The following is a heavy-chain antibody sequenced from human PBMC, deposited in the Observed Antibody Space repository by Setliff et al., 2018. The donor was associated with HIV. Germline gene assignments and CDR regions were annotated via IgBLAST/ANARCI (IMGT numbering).Heavy chain of an antibody. D-gene: IGHD3-22*01. CDR1: GGSISNYY. CDR3: ARDHRPYFYDKAWFDP. CDR2: IHYSGST. J-gene: IGHJ5*02. Sequence: SETLSLTCTVSGGSISNYYWSWIRQPPGKGLEWIGYIHYSGSTNYNPSLKSRVTISIDTSKNQFSLRLSSVTAADTAVYYCARDHRPYFYDKAWFDPWGQGTLVTVSS. V-gene: IGHV4-59*01.